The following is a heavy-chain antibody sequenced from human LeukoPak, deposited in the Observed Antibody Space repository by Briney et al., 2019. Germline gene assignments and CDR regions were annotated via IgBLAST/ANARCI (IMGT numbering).Heavy chain of an antibody. Sequence: ASVKVSCKVSGYTLTELSMHWVRQAPGKGLGWMGGFDPEDGETIYAQKFQGRVTMTEDTSTDTAYMELRSLRSDDTAVYYCARATYYYDSSGPGSYWGQGTLVTVSS. CDR2: FDPEDGET. CDR3: ARATYYYDSSGPGSY. V-gene: IGHV1-24*01. D-gene: IGHD3-22*01. J-gene: IGHJ4*02. CDR1: GYTLTELS.